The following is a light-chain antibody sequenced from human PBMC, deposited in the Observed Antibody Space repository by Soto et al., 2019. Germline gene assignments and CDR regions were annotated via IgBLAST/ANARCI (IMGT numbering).Light chain of an antibody. CDR2: DAS. Sequence: IVLTQSPSTLSLSPGLRSTLSCRASQSVSSYLAWYQQKPGQAPRVLIYDASNRATGIPARFSGSGSGTDFTLTISSLEPEDFAVYYCQQRSNWRTFGQGTKVDIK. J-gene: IGKJ1*01. CDR1: QSVSSY. V-gene: IGKV3-11*01. CDR3: QQRSNWRT.